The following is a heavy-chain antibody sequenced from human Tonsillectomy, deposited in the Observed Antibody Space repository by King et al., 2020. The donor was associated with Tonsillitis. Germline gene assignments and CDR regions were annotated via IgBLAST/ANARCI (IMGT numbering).Heavy chain of an antibody. V-gene: IGHV3-30-3*01. D-gene: IGHD3-10*01. Sequence: VQLVESGGGVVQPGRSLRLSCAASGFTFSSYAMHWVRQAPGKGLEWVAVISYDGSNKYYTDSVKGRFTISRDNSKNTLYLQINSLRVEDTAVYYCAIDPPHHLYGSGSSNGFDPWGQGTLVTVSS. J-gene: IGHJ5*02. CDR1: GFTFSSYA. CDR3: AIDPPHHLYGSGSSNGFDP. CDR2: ISYDGSNK.